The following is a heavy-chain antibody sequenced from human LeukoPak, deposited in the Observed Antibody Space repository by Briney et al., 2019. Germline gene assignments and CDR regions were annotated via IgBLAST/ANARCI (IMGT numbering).Heavy chain of an antibody. CDR1: GGSISSYY. J-gene: IGHJ6*03. V-gene: IGHV4-59*01. Sequence: SETLSLTCTVSGGSISSYYWSWIRQPPGKGLEWIGYIYYSGSTNYNPSLKNRVTISVDTSKNQFSLKLSSVTAADTAVYYCAKTYYDILTGYGGPYYMDVWGKGTTVTASS. CDR3: AKTYYDILTGYGGPYYMDV. D-gene: IGHD3-9*01. CDR2: IYYSGST.